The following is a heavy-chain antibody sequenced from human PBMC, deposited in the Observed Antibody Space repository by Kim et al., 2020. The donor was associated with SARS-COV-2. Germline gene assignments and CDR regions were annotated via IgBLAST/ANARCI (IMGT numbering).Heavy chain of an antibody. V-gene: IGHV3-64D*09. CDR3: VKGRSGDITAAGNY. D-gene: IGHD6-25*01. Sequence: GGSLRLSCSASGFTFNNYAMYWVRQAPGKGLDYVSAISNNGDSTYYADSVKGRFSISRDSSKNTLYLQMSSLRVEDTGIYYCVKGRSGDITAAGNYWGQGTLVTVSS. CDR2: ISNNGDST. CDR1: GFTFNNYA. J-gene: IGHJ4*02.